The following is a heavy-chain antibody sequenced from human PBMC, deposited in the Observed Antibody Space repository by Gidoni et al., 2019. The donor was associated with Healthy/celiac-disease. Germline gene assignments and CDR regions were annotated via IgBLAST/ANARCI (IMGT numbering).Heavy chain of an antibody. D-gene: IGHD3-22*01. Sequence: EVPLLESGGGLVQPGGSLRLSCAASGFTFSSYAMIWVRQAPGKGLEWVSVISGRGGSTYYADSVKGRFTISRDNSKNTLYLQMNSLRAEDTAVYYCAKVPVPYYYDSSGYRGYFDYWGQGTLVTVSS. CDR1: GFTFSSYA. CDR3: AKVPVPYYYDSSGYRGYFDY. J-gene: IGHJ4*02. V-gene: IGHV3-23*01. CDR2: ISGRGGST.